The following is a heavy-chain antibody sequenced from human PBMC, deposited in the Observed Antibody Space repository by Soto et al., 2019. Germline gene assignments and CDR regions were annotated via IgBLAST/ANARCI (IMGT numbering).Heavy chain of an antibody. CDR2: IWYDGSNK. CDR1: GFTFSSYG. J-gene: IGHJ4*02. CDR3: ARSWAATPLDY. V-gene: IGHV3-33*01. D-gene: IGHD1-26*01. Sequence: QVQLVESGGGVVQPGRSLRLSCAASGFTFSSYGMHWVRQAPGKGLEWVAVIWYDGSNKYYADSVKGRFTISRDNSKNALYLEMNSLRAEDTAVYCGARSWAATPLDYWGQGTLVAVSS.